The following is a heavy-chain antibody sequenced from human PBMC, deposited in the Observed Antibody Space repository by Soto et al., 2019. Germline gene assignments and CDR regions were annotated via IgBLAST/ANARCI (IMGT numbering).Heavy chain of an antibody. CDR3: ARERSEAGTGWFDP. V-gene: IGHV1-8*01. CDR1: GYTFTSYD. Sequence: QVQLVQSGAEVKKPGASVKVSCKASGYTFTSYDINWVRQATGQGLEWMGWMNPNSGNTGYAQKVQGRVTMTRNTSISTAYMELSSLRSEDTAVYYCARERSEAGTGWFDPWGQGTLVTVSS. D-gene: IGHD6-13*01. J-gene: IGHJ5*02. CDR2: MNPNSGNT.